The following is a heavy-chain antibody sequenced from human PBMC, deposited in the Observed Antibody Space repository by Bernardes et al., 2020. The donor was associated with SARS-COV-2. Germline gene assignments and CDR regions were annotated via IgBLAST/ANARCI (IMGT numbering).Heavy chain of an antibody. V-gene: IGHV1-24*01. Sequence: ASVKVSCKVSGYTLTELSMHWVRQAPGKGLEWMGGFDPEDGETIYAQKFQGRVTMTEDTSTDTAYMELSSLRSEDTAVYYCATGPALVPAAREAWFDPWGQGTLVTGSS. CDR1: GYTLTELS. D-gene: IGHD2-2*01. CDR3: ATGPALVPAAREAWFDP. J-gene: IGHJ5*02. CDR2: FDPEDGET.